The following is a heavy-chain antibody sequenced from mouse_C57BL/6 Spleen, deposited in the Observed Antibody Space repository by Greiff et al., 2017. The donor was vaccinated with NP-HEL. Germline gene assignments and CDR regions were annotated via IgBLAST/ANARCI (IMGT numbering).Heavy chain of an antibody. CDR1: GYTFTSYW. J-gene: IGHJ2*01. CDR3: AIIYYGSSSDY. Sequence: QVQLQQPGAELVKPGASVKVSCKASGYTFTSYWRHWVKRRPGQGLGGMGRFDPSDSDTNYNQKFKGKSTLSVDKSTSTAYMQLSSLTSEDSAVYYCAIIYYGSSSDYWGQGTTLTVSS. V-gene: IGHV1-74*01. CDR2: FDPSDSDT. D-gene: IGHD1-1*01.